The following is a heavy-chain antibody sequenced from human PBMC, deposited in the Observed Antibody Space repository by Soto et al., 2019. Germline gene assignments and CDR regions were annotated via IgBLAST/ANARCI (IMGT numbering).Heavy chain of an antibody. CDR1: GGTFSSYA. Sequence: SVKVSCKASGGTFSSYAISWVRQAPGQGLEWMGGIIPIFGTANYAQKFQGRVTITADESTSTAYMELSSLRSEDTAVYYCARVGPLSGSPDYYWGQGTLVTVSS. CDR3: ARVGPLSGSPDYY. J-gene: IGHJ4*02. V-gene: IGHV1-69*13. D-gene: IGHD1-26*01. CDR2: IIPIFGTA.